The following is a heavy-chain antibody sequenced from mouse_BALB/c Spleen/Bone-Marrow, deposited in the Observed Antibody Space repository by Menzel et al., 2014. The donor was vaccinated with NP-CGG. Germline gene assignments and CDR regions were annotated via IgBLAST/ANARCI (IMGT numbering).Heavy chain of an antibody. CDR1: GSSLTGYG. V-gene: IGHV2-6-7*01. J-gene: IGHJ4*01. D-gene: IGHD2-4*01. CDR3: ARDSFLITGALDY. CDR2: IWGDGST. Sequence: VKVVESGPGLVAPSQSLSITCTVSGSSLTGYGVSWVRQPPGKGLEWLGMIWGDGSTDYNSALKSRLSINKDNSKSXIFLKMNSLQTDGTARYYCARDSFLITGALDYWGQGTSVTVSS.